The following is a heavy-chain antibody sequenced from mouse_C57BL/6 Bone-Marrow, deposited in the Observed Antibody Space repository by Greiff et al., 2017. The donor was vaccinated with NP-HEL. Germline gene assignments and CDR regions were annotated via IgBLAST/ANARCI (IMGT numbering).Heavy chain of an antibody. D-gene: IGHD2-4*01. V-gene: IGHV3-6*01. CDR1: GYSITSGYF. CDR3: ARDGIYYDDDGFAY. Sequence: EVQLVESGPGLVKPSQSLSLTCSVTGYSITSGYFWYWIRQFPGNKLEWMGYISYDGSNNYNPSLKNRISITRDTSQNQFFLKLNSVNTEDTATYYCARDGIYYDDDGFAYWGQGTLVTVSA. J-gene: IGHJ3*01. CDR2: ISYDGSN.